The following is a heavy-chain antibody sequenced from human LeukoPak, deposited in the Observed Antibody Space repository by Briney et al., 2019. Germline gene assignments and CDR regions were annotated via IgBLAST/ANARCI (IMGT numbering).Heavy chain of an antibody. V-gene: IGHV1-69-2*01. J-gene: IGHJ4*02. CDR2: VDPEDGET. CDR3: ATDDSSGDY. D-gene: IGHD3-22*01. Sequence: ASVKISCKASGYTFTDYYMHWVQQAPGKGLEWMGRVDPEDGETIYAEKFQGRVTITADTSTDTAYMELSSLRFEDTAVYYCATDDSSGDYWGQGTLVTVSS. CDR1: GYTFTDYY.